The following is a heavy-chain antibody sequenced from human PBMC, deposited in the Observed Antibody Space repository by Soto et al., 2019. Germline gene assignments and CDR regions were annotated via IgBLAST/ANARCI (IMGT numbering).Heavy chain of an antibody. D-gene: IGHD5-12*01. V-gene: IGHV3-30-3*01. CDR2: ISYDTINK. CDR3: ARDRSWEMATITPDY. J-gene: IGHJ4*02. CDR1: GFTFSSYA. Sequence: QVQLVESGGGVVQPGRSLRLSCAASGFTFSSYAMHWVRQAPGKGLEWVAVISYDTINKYYADSVKGRFTISRDNSMHTLYLQMNSLRAEDTAVYHCARDRSWEMATITPDYWGQGTLVTVSS.